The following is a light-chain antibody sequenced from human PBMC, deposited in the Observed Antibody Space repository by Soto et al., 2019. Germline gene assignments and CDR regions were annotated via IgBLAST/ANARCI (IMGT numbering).Light chain of an antibody. V-gene: IGKV1-5*01. CDR3: QQYNNSVYT. Sequence: DIQMTQSPSTLSASVGDSVTISCRASQSISNWLAWYQQKPGKAPKLLIYDASTLEDGAPSRFSGSGSGTEFSLTISSLRPDDFASYYCQQYNNSVYTFGQGTRLEIK. CDR2: DAS. J-gene: IGKJ2*01. CDR1: QSISNW.